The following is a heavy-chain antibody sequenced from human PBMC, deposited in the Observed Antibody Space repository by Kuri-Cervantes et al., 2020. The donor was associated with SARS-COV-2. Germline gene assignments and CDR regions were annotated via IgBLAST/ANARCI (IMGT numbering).Heavy chain of an antibody. CDR3: ARDLLNVWSGYYYYYGMDV. Sequence: GESLKISCAASGFTFSSYSMNWVRQAPGKGLEWVSSISSSSSYIYYADSVKGRFTTSRGNAKNSLYLQMNSLRDEDTAVYYCARDLLNVWSGYYYYYGMDVWGQGTTVTVSS. D-gene: IGHD3-3*01. CDR2: ISSSSSYI. CDR1: GFTFSSYS. V-gene: IGHV3-21*01. J-gene: IGHJ6*02.